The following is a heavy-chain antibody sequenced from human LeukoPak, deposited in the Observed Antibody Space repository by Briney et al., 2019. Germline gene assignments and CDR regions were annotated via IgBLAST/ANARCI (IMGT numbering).Heavy chain of an antibody. J-gene: IGHJ4*02. V-gene: IGHV4-34*01. D-gene: IGHD3-10*01. Sequence: SETLSLTCAVYGESFSGYYWSGIRQPPGKGLEWIGEINQSGRTNYKPSLKSRVTISADTSKNQFSLKLSSVTAADTAVYYCARGRDSGSGSLILDYWGQGTLVTVSS. CDR1: GESFSGYY. CDR3: ARGRDSGSGSLILDY. CDR2: INQSGRT.